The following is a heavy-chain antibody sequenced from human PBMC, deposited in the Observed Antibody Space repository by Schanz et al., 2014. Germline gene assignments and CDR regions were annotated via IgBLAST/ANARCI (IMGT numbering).Heavy chain of an antibody. CDR3: AKGRFGELSAFDI. D-gene: IGHD3-10*01. Sequence: EVHLLESGGGLVPPGGSLRLSCAASGFNFSDYAMCWVRQAPGKGLEWVGRIKGKTDGGTADYAAPMKGRFTISRDDSKNTLFLQMNSLRAEDTAVYYCAKGRFGELSAFDIWGQGTMVTVSS. V-gene: IGHV3-15*01. J-gene: IGHJ3*02. CDR2: IKGKTDGGTA. CDR1: GFNFSDYA.